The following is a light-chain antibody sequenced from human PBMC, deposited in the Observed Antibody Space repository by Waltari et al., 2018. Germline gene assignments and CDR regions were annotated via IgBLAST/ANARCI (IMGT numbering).Light chain of an antibody. CDR3: QQYNDWPLT. J-gene: IGKJ4*01. Sequence: EIVMTQSPATLSVSPGEAATLSCRASQSVSTTLAWYQQKPGQAPRLLIYGASTRATGIPARFSGSGSGTEFTLTISSLQSEDFAVYDCQQYNDWPLTFGGGTKMEIK. V-gene: IGKV3-15*01. CDR2: GAS. CDR1: QSVSTT.